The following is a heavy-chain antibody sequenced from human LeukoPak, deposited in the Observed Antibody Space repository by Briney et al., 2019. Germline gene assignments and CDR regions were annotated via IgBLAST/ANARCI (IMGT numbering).Heavy chain of an antibody. CDR3: ARELVVPAPEDEDYFDY. CDR1: GYTFTSYD. D-gene: IGHD2-2*01. V-gene: IGHV1-8*01. CDR2: MNPNSGNT. Sequence: ASVKVSCKASGYTFTSYDINWVRQATGQGLEWMGWMNPNSGNTGSAQRFQGRVTMTRNTSISTAYMELSSLRSEDTAVYYCARELVVPAPEDEDYFDYWGQGTLVTVSS. J-gene: IGHJ4*02.